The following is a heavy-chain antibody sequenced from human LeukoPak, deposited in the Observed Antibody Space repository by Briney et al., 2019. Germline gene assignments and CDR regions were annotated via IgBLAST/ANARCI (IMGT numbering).Heavy chain of an antibody. V-gene: IGHV1-8*01. D-gene: IGHD6-6*01. CDR1: GYTFTSYD. CDR3: ARKRGGIAARRNNWFDP. J-gene: IGHJ5*02. Sequence: ASVKVFCKASGYTFTSYDINWVRQATGQGLEWMGWMNPNSGNTGYAQKFQGRVTMTRNTSISTAYMELSSLRSEDTAVYYCARKRGGIAARRNNWFDPWGQGTLVTVSS. CDR2: MNPNSGNT.